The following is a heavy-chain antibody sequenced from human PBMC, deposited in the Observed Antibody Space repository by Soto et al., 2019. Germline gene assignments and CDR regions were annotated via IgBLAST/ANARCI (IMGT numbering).Heavy chain of an antibody. Sequence: QLLESGGGLVQPGGSLRLSCAASGFSFNNYAMHWVRQVPGKGLEWVSGISSNSGSVGYADSVKGRFTISGDNGKNSLYLEMNSLTVEDSALYYCAKGVSTSWLRDGFDIWGQGTMVTVYS. CDR3: AKGVSTSWLRDGFDI. V-gene: IGHV3-9*01. CDR1: GFSFNNYA. D-gene: IGHD2-2*01. CDR2: ISSNSGSV. J-gene: IGHJ3*02.